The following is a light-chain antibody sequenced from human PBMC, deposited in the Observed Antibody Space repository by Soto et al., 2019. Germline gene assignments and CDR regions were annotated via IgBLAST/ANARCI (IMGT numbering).Light chain of an antibody. CDR1: QSISSY. V-gene: IGKV1-5*01. J-gene: IGKJ1*01. CDR2: DAS. CDR3: QQYNGYSQT. Sequence: DIQMTQSPSSLSASVGDRVTITCRASQSISSYLNWYQQKPGKAPKLLIYDASSLETGVPSRFSGSGSGTEFTLTISSLQPDDFAAYYCQQYNGYSQTFGQGTKVEIK.